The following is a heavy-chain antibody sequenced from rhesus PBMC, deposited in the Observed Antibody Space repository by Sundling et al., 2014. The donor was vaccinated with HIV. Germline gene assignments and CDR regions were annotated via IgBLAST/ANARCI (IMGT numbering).Heavy chain of an antibody. CDR2: IGGSSGST. Sequence: QVQLQESGPGQVKASETLSLTCAVSGGSISGYYWNWIRQPPGKGLEWIGYIGGSSGSTYYNPSLKSRVTISTDTSKNQFSLKLSSVTAADTAVYYCARMDYSRGLVWNVLRFDFWGQGLRVTVSS. V-gene: IGHV4-165*02. J-gene: IGHJ3*01. CDR1: GGSISGYY. D-gene: IGHD6-31*01. CDR3: ARMDYSRGLVWNVLRFDF.